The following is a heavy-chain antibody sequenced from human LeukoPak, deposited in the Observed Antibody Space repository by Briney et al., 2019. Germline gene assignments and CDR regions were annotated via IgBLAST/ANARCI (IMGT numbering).Heavy chain of an antibody. Sequence: PSETLSLTCTVSGGSISSDNYYWGWIRQPPGKGLEWIGSIYYSGTTYYNPSLKSRVTISVDTSKNQFSLKLSSVTAADTALYYCAKHYMGSPYNHGLDCWGQGTLVTVSS. J-gene: IGHJ4*02. D-gene: IGHD3-10*01. CDR3: AKHYMGSPYNHGLDC. CDR1: GGSISSDNYY. CDR2: IYYSGTT. V-gene: IGHV4-39*01.